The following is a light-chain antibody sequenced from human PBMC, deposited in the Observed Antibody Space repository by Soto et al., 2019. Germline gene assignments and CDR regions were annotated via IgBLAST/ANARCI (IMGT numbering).Light chain of an antibody. V-gene: IGLV2-14*01. J-gene: IGLJ1*01. CDR3: CSYTTSTIYV. CDR1: SSDVGGFNH. CDR2: KVS. Sequence: QSVLTQPASVSGSPGQSITISCTRTSSDVGGFNHVSWYQHHPGKAPKIIIYKVSNRPSGVSNRFSGSKSGNTASLTISGLQPEDEADYFCCSYTTSTIYVFGTATKLTV.